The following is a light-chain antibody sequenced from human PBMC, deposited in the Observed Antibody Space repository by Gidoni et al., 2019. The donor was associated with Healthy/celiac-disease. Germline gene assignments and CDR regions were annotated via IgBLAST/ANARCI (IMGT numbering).Light chain of an antibody. Sequence: AIRMTQSPSSLSASTGDRVTITSRASQGISSYLAWYQQNPGKAPKLLIYAASTLQSGVPSRSSGSGSGTDFTLITSRLQSEDFATYSCQQYYSYPRALTFGGGTKVEI. CDR2: AAS. J-gene: IGKJ4*01. CDR3: QQYYSYPRALT. V-gene: IGKV1-8*01. CDR1: QGISSY.